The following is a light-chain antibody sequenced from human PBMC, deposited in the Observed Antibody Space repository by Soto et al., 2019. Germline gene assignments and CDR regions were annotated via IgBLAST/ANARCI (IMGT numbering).Light chain of an antibody. CDR2: DAS. Sequence: EIVLTQSPATLSLSPGERATLSCRASQSVSTYLAWYQQKPGQAPRLLIYDASNRATGIPARFSGSESGTDFTLTISSLEPEDFALYYCQQRSNWPPSITFGQGTLLEIK. CDR1: QSVSTY. J-gene: IGKJ5*01. CDR3: QQRSNWPPSIT. V-gene: IGKV3-11*01.